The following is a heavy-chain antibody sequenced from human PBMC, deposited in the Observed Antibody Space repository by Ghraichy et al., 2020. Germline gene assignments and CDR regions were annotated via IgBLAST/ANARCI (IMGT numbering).Heavy chain of an antibody. D-gene: IGHD1-26*01. V-gene: IGHV4-34*01. CDR2: INHSGST. CDR3: AGAPSSYYYYMDV. CDR1: GGSFSGYY. Sequence: SETLSLTCAVYGGSFSGYYCSWIRQPPGKRLEWIGEINHSGSTNYNPSLKSRVTISVDTSKNQFSLKLSSVTVADTAVYYCAGAPSSYYYYMDVWGKGTTVTVSS. J-gene: IGHJ6*03.